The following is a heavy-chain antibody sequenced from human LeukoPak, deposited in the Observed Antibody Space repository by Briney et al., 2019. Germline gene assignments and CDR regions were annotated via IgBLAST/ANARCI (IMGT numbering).Heavy chain of an antibody. J-gene: IGHJ3*02. Sequence: SETLSPTCTVSGGSINNYYWNWIRQPPGKGLEWIGYIYYNGDTAYNPSLKSRVTISADPSKNQFSLNLSSVTAADTAVYYCARRDAFDIWGQGTMVTVSS. CDR1: GGSINNYY. V-gene: IGHV4-59*08. CDR2: IYYNGDT. CDR3: ARRDAFDI.